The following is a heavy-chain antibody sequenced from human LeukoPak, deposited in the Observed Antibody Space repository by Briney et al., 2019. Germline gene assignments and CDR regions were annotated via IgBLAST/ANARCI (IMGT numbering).Heavy chain of an antibody. CDR1: GFIFSSYG. CDR3: ARALAVAGTGGFDP. Sequence: GGSLRLSCAASGFIFSSYGMHWVRQAPGKGLEWVSRINSDGSSTSYADSVKGRFTISRDNAKNTLYLQMNSLRAEDTAVYYCARALAVAGTGGFDPWGQGTLVTVSS. CDR2: INSDGSST. V-gene: IGHV3-74*01. J-gene: IGHJ5*02. D-gene: IGHD6-19*01.